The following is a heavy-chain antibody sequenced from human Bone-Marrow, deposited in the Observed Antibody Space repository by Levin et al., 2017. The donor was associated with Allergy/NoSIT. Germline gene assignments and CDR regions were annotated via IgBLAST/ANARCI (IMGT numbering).Heavy chain of an antibody. J-gene: IGHJ3*02. CDR3: ARGGVYYYGSGFQIHRIFDI. V-gene: IGHV4-34*01. CDR1: GGSFSGYY. D-gene: IGHD3-10*01. Sequence: SETLSLTCAVYGGSFSGYYWSWIRQPPGKGLEWIGEINHSGSTNYNPSLKSRVTISVDTSKNQFSLKLSSVTAADTAVYYCARGGVYYYGSGFQIHRIFDIWGQGTMVTVSS. CDR2: INHSGST.